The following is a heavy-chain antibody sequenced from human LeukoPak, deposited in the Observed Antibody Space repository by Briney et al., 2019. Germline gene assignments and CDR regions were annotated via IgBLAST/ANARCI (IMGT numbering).Heavy chain of an antibody. Sequence: PGGSLRLSCTASGFTFGDYAMSWVRQAPGKGLEWVGFIRSKAYGGTTEYAASVKGRFTISRDDSKSIAYLQMNSLKTEDTAVYYCTRGYAQGGFDYWGQGTLVTVSS. CDR3: TRGYAQGGFDY. CDR2: IRSKAYGGTT. CDR1: GFTFGDYA. D-gene: IGHD2-2*01. J-gene: IGHJ4*02. V-gene: IGHV3-49*04.